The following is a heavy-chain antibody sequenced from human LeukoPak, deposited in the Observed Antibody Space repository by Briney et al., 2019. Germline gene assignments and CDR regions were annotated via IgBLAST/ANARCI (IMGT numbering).Heavy chain of an antibody. CDR3: ARFYQTYYFDY. CDR1: GGSISSYC. D-gene: IGHD3-16*02. J-gene: IGHJ4*02. V-gene: IGHV4-59*08. CDR2: ISYSGST. Sequence: SETLSLTCTVSGGSISSYCWNWFRQPPGKGLEWIGYISYSGSTYYNPSLKSRVTISVDTSKNQFSLKLSSVTAADTAVYYCARFYQTYYFDYWGQGTLVTVSS.